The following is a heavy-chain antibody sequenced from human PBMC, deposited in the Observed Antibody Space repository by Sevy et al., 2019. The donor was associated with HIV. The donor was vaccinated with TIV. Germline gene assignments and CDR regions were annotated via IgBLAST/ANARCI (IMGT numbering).Heavy chain of an antibody. Sequence: GGFLRLSCAASGFTFRNAWMNWVRQAPGKGLEWIGHIKSKNDGETTDYVAPVKGRFTISRDDSRNTHYLQMNSLKIEDTATCYCTTDIAEAGKGELDYWGQGTLVTVSS. V-gene: IGHV3-15*01. J-gene: IGHJ4*02. CDR3: TTDIAEAGKGELDY. D-gene: IGHD6-19*01. CDR2: IKSKNDGETT. CDR1: GFTFRNAW.